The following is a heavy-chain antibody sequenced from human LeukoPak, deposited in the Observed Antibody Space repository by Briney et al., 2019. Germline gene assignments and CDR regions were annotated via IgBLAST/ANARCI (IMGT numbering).Heavy chain of an antibody. CDR3: ARAEGGGYFDY. CDR1: GFTVSSNY. J-gene: IGHJ4*02. CDR2: IYSGGST. Sequence: GGSLRLSCAASGFTVSSNYMSWVRQAPGKGLEWVSVIYSGGSTYYADSVKGRFTISRDISKNTLYLQMNSLRAEDTAVYYCARAEGGGYFDYWGQGTLVTVSS. V-gene: IGHV3-66*01. D-gene: IGHD3-16*01.